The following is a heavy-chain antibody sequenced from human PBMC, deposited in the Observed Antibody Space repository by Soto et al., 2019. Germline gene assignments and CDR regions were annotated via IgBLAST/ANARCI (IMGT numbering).Heavy chain of an antibody. J-gene: IGHJ6*02. CDR2: MYKTGSN. CDR1: GGSISGYY. CDR3: ARDLWGYCGTDCYPLDV. V-gene: IGHV4-59*01. D-gene: IGHD2-21*02. Sequence: SETLYLTCTVSGGSISGYYWSWLRQPPGKGLEWIGYMYKTGSNVYNPSFKSRVTLSVDTSKNQFSLKLNSVTAADTAVYYCARDLWGYCGTDCYPLDVRGQGTTVTVS.